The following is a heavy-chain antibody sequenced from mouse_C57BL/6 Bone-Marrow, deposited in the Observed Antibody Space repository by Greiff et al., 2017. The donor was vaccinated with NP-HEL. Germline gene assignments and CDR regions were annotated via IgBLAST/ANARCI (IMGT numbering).Heavy chain of an antibody. CDR1: GYTFTSYW. CDR2: IDPSDSYT. V-gene: IGHV1-69*01. J-gene: IGHJ3*01. D-gene: IGHD3-2*02. CDR3: ARSSGYGGFAY. Sequence: VQLQQPGAELVMPGASVKLSCKASGYTFTSYWMHWVKQRPGQGLEWIGEIDPSDSYTNYNQKFKGKSTLTVDKSSSTAYMQLSSLTSEDSAVYYCARSSGYGGFAYWGQGTLVTVSA.